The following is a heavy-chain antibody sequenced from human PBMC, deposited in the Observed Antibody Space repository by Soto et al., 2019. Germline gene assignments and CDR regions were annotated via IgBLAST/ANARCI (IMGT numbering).Heavy chain of an antibody. CDR2: IDEHGNTI. D-gene: IGHD3-10*01. CDR3: TRDIGGKGAY. Sequence: EVQLVESGGGLVQPGGSLRLSCATSGFTFSSYWMHWVRQVPGKGLLWVSRIDEHGNTINYADSVRGRFTISRDNARNTLYLEMNSLRAEDTALYYCTRDIGGKGAYWGPGTLVTVSS. J-gene: IGHJ4*02. CDR1: GFTFSSYW. V-gene: IGHV3-74*01.